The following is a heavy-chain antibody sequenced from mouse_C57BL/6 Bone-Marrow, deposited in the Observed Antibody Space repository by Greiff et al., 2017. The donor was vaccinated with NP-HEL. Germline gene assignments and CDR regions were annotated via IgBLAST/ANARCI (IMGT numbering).Heavy chain of an antibody. J-gene: IGHJ4*01. CDR1: GYTFPSYG. Sequence: QVQLQQSGAELARPGASVKLSCKASGYTFPSYGISWVKQRTGQGLEWIGEIYPRSGNTYYNEKFKGKATLTADKSSSTAYMELRSLTSEDSAVYFCARFYGSTYYAMDYWGQGTSVTVSS. V-gene: IGHV1-81*01. CDR3: ARFYGSTYYAMDY. CDR2: IYPRSGNT. D-gene: IGHD1-1*01.